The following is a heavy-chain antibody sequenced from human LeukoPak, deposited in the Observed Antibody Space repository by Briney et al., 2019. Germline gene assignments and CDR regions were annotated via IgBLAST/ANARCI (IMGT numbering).Heavy chain of an antibody. CDR1: GGSISSYY. J-gene: IGHJ3*02. CDR3: ARGGGIVVVPAAIVDAFDI. Sequence: PLETLSLTCTVSGGSISSYYWSWVRQPPGKGLEWIGYIYYSGSTNYNPSLKSRVTISVDTSKNQFSLKLSSVTAADTAVYYCARGGGIVVVPAAIVDAFDIWGQGTMVTVSS. V-gene: IGHV4-59*01. CDR2: IYYSGST. D-gene: IGHD2-2*01.